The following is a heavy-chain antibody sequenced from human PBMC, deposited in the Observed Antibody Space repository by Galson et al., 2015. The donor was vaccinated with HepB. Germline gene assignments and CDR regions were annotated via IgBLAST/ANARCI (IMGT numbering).Heavy chain of an antibody. CDR3: ARGPHPGYYGMDV. Sequence: LSLTCVVSGNSIRSGYYWGWIRPSPGKGLEWIGSIYHSGSSYYNPSLKSRVTISVDTSKNQFSLKLSTVTAADTAVYYCARGPHPGYYGMDVWGQGTTVTVSS. CDR2: IYHSGSS. V-gene: IGHV4-38-2*01. CDR1: GNSIRSGYY. D-gene: IGHD3-10*01. J-gene: IGHJ6*02.